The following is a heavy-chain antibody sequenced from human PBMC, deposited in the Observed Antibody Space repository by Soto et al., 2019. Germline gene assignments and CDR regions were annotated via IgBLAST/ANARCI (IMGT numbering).Heavy chain of an antibody. CDR1: GYTFTVYY. D-gene: IGHD1-26*01. V-gene: IGHV1-2*02. J-gene: IGHJ4*02. Sequence: ASVKVSCKASGYTFTVYYIRWVRQAPGQGLEWMGWINPNSGGTNYAQKFQGRVTMTRDTSISTAYMELSRLRSDDTAVYYCARGDEWEPPPPIDYWGQGTLVTVSS. CDR2: INPNSGGT. CDR3: ARGDEWEPPPPIDY.